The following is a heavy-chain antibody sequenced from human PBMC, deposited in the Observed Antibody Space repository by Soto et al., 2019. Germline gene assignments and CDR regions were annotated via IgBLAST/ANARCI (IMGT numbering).Heavy chain of an antibody. CDR3: ARGQLLPDD. V-gene: IGHV4-28*03. CDR2: IYYSGST. D-gene: IGHD2-15*01. J-gene: IGHJ4*02. CDR1: GYSIRRVNC. Sequence: QLQLQESGPGLVKPWETLSPPCAVSGYSIRRVNCWGWIRRPPGKGLEWIGYIYYSGSTYYNPSLKSRVTMSVDTSKNQFSLKLSSVTAVDTAVYYCARGQLLPDDWGQGTLVTVSS.